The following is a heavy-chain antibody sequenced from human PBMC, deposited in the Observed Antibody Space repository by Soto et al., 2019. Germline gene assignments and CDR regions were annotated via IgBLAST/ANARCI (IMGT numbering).Heavy chain of an antibody. Sequence: QVQLVESGGGVVQPGRSLRLSCAASGFTFTTYGIHWVRQAPGMGLEWVAVISSDGSKNYFADSVRGRFTISRDNSKNTVYLQINNVRAEDTAVYYCAKERMGYYYGLDVWGQGTTVVVSS. V-gene: IGHV3-30*18. D-gene: IGHD6-13*01. CDR1: GFTFTTYG. CDR3: AKERMGYYYGLDV. CDR2: ISSDGSKN. J-gene: IGHJ6*02.